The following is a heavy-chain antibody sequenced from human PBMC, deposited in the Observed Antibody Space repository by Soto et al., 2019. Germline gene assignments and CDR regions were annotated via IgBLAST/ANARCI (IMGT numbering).Heavy chain of an antibody. CDR2: INSDGSST. V-gene: IGHV3-74*01. J-gene: IGHJ6*03. CDR1: GFTFSSYW. Sequence: GGSLRICCAASGFTFSSYWMHYVRQAPGKGLVWVSRINSDGSSTSYADSVKGRFTISRDNAKNTLYLQMNSLRAEDTAVYYCARGRSPYCSNSSCSYYYYYMDAWGKGT. D-gene: IGHD2-2*01. CDR3: ARGRSPYCSNSSCSYYYYYMDA.